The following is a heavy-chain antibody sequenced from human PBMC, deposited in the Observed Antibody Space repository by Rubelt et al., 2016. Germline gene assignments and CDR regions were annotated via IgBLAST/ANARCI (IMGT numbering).Heavy chain of an antibody. CDR1: GFTFSNAY. Sequence: EVQLVESGGGLVQPGGSLRLSCAASGFTFSNAYMSWVRQAPGKGLEWVGRIRSKSDGGTTYYAAPVEGGFTISRDDSKNTLYLQMNSLKIDDTAVYYCTTDLSSWCCSDHWGQGTLVTVSS. V-gene: IGHV3-15*01. CDR2: IRSKSDGGTT. D-gene: IGHD2-8*01. CDR3: TTDLSSWCCSDH. J-gene: IGHJ4*02.